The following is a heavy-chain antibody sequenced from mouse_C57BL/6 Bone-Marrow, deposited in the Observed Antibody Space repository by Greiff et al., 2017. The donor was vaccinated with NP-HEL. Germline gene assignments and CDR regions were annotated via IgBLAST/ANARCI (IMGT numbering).Heavy chain of an antibody. Sequence: QVQLKESGPELVKPGASVKISCKASGYAFSSSWMNWVKQRPGKGLEWIGRIYPGDGDTNYNGKFKGKATLTADKSSSTAYMQLSSLTSEDSAVYFCARRGGNYEDAMDYWGQGTSVTVSS. V-gene: IGHV1-82*01. CDR3: ARRGGNYEDAMDY. J-gene: IGHJ4*01. D-gene: IGHD2-4*01. CDR1: GYAFSSSW. CDR2: IYPGDGDT.